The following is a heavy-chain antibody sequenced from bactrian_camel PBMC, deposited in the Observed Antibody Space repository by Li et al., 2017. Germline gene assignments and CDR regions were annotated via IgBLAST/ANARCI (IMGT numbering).Heavy chain of an antibody. J-gene: IGHJ6*01. Sequence: QLVESGGGLVQPGGSLRISCKYSGFTFSSYYMSWVRQAPGKGLEWVAHIYTGGGSTRYADAVKGRFTISRDYANNILFLQMNNLKPEDTAVYYCAAGPPGDESDLSPTCQDVLFGHWGQGTQVTVS. CDR3: AAGPPGDESDLSPTCQDVLFGH. CDR1: GFTFSSYY. CDR2: IYTGGGST. D-gene: IGHD1*01. V-gene: IGHV3S28*01.